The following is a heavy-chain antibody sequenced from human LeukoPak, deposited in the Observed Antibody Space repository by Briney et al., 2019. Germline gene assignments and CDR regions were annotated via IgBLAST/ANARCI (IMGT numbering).Heavy chain of an antibody. Sequence: GGSLRLSCAASGFTFSSYEMNWVRQAPGKGLEWVSSISSSSSYIYYADSVKGRFTISRDNAKNSPYLQMNSLRAEDTAVYYCARKPGIAAPGGWFDPWGQGTLVTVSS. J-gene: IGHJ5*02. CDR1: GFTFSSYE. D-gene: IGHD6-13*01. CDR3: ARKPGIAAPGGWFDP. V-gene: IGHV3-21*01. CDR2: ISSSSSYI.